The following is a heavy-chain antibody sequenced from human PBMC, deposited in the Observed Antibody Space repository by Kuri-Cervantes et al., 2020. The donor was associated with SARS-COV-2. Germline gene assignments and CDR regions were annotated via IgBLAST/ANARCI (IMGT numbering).Heavy chain of an antibody. D-gene: IGHD3-22*01. J-gene: IGHJ4*01. V-gene: IGHV4-39*01. CDR1: GASISSSTYY. CDR2: IYESGDT. Sequence: GSLRLSCTVSGASISSSTYYWGWIRQSPGKGLEWLGSIYESGDTYYSSSLKSRLSLSVDTSKNQFSLKLSSVTAADTAVYYCARQDTYYYDSSGPFDYWGQGTLVTVSS. CDR3: ARQDTYYYDSSGPFDY.